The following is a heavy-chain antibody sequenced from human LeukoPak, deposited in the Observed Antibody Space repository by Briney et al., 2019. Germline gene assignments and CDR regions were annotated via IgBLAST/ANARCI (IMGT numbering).Heavy chain of an antibody. V-gene: IGHV3-23*01. CDR1: GFPFSDCS. CDR2: TNSGGTTT. D-gene: IGHD3-10*02. CDR3: AKQPYARSLGE. Sequence: AGGSLRLSCAFSGFPFSDCSMTWVRQAPGKGLEWSSTTNSGGTTTYYAESVKGRFTISRDNFKNALYLQMSSLRDEDTAIYYCAKQPYARSLGEGGAGTLVTVSS. J-gene: IGHJ1*01.